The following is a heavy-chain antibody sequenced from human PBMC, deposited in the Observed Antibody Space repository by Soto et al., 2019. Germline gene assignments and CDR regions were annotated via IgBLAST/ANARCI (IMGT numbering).Heavy chain of an antibody. Sequence: QMQLQESGPGLVKPSETLSLTCTVSGVSISTYYWSWIRQVPGKGLEWIGHTHNNGRTNYIYSPSLKSRVTISVDTSKNQFSLTLRSVTAADTAVYFCARDKEHTYGAVLGYWGQGILVTVSS. V-gene: IGHV4-59*01. CDR2: THNNGRT. CDR3: ARDKEHTYGAVLGY. CDR1: GVSISTYY. J-gene: IGHJ4*02. D-gene: IGHD2-8*01.